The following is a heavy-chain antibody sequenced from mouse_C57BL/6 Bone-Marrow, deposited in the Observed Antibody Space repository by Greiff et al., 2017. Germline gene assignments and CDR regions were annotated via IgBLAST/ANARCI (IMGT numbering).Heavy chain of an antibody. Sequence: QVQLQQSGPELVKPGASVKISCTASGYAFSSSWMNWVKQRPGKGLEWIGRIYPGDGAINYTGKFKGKSTLTADKSSSTAYMQLSSLTSEDSAVYFCARTFAYWGQGTLVTVSA. V-gene: IGHV1-82*01. J-gene: IGHJ3*01. CDR3: ARTFAY. CDR1: GYAFSSSW. CDR2: IYPGDGAI.